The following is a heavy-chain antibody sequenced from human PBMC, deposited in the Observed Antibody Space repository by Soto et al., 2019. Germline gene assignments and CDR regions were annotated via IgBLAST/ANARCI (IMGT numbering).Heavy chain of an antibody. CDR3: KRDVVASSPPGADY. J-gene: IGHJ4*02. D-gene: IGHD5-12*01. V-gene: IGHV3-23*01. CDR2: IKAGGDDT. CDR1: GFTFGSYA. Sequence: GGSLRLSCAASGFTFGSYAMSWVRQAPGKGLEWVSAIKAGGDDTYYADSVRGRFTISRDNSKNTLYLQMNGLTVDDTAMYYCKRDVVASSPPGADYWGQGTLVTVSS.